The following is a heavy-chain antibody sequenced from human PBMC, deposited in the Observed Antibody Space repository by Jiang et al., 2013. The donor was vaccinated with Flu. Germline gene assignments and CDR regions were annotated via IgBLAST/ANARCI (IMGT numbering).Heavy chain of an antibody. J-gene: IGHJ6*03. V-gene: IGHV4-59*01. CDR2: LLQWEH. D-gene: IGHD1-14*01. CDR3: ARNRWDGYYYYYYYMDV. Sequence: PPREGTGVDWVYLLQWEHQLQPSLKSRVTISVDTSKNQFSLKLSSVTAADAAVYYCARNRWDGYYYYYYYMDVWGKGTTVTVSS.